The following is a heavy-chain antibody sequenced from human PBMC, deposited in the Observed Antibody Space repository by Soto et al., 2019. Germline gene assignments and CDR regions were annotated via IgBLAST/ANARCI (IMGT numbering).Heavy chain of an antibody. Sequence: WESLKISRKGSGNIFSNSWIGLGRQMSGKGLEWMGIIYPGDSDTRYSPSFQGQVTISADKSIITAYLQWSSLKASDTAIYYCARRRNDFNDGFDIWGQGTMVTVSS. CDR3: ARRRNDFNDGFDI. CDR2: IYPGDSDT. J-gene: IGHJ3*02. D-gene: IGHD2-21*02. V-gene: IGHV5-51*01. CDR1: GNIFSNSW.